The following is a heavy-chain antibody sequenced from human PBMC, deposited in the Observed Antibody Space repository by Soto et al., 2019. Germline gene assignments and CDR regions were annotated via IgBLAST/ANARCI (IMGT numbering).Heavy chain of an antibody. Sequence: APVEVSCKVSGYTLTELSMHWVRQAPGKGLEWMGGFDPEDGETIYAQKFQGRVTMCEDTSTDTAYMELSSLRYEDTAVYYCATQVLHLPAAPEEQQLGEDYWGQGTLVTVSS. V-gene: IGHV1-24*01. D-gene: IGHD6-13*01. J-gene: IGHJ4*02. CDR3: ATQVLHLPAAPEEQQLGEDY. CDR1: GYTLTELS. CDR2: FDPEDGET.